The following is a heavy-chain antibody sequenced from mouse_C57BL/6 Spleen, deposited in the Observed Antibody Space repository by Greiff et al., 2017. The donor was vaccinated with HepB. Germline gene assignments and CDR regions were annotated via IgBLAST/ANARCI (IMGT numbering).Heavy chain of an antibody. CDR3: AGYDYPLWYFDV. D-gene: IGHD2-4*01. Sequence: VQLQQSGPVLVKPGASVKMSCKASGYTFTDYYMNWVKQSHGKSLEWIGVINPYNGGTSYNQKFKGKATLTVDKSSSTAYMELNSLTSEDSAVYYCAGYDYPLWYFDVWGTGTTVTVSS. J-gene: IGHJ1*03. V-gene: IGHV1-19*01. CDR1: GYTFTDYY. CDR2: INPYNGGT.